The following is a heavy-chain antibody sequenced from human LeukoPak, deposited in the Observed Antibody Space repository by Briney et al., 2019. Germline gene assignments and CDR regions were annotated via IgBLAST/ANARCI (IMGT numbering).Heavy chain of an antibody. CDR2: IYYSGST. J-gene: IGHJ4*02. CDR1: GGSISSYY. Sequence: SETLSLTCTVSGGSISSYYWSWIRQPPGKGLEWIGYIYYSGSTNYNPSLKSRVTISVDTSKNQFSLKLSSVTAADTAVYYCARVDRGYCSGGNCGYYFDYWGQGTPVTVSS. V-gene: IGHV4-59*08. D-gene: IGHD2-15*01. CDR3: ARVDRGYCSGGNCGYYFDY.